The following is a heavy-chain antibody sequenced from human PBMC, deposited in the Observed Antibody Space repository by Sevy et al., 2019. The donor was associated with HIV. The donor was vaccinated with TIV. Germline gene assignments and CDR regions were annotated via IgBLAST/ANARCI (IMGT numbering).Heavy chain of an antibody. CDR3: ARANIGYCSGGSCYLNY. V-gene: IGHV1-46*01. CDR2: INPSGGST. Sequence: ASVKVSCKASGYTFTSYYMHWVRQAPGQGLEWMGIINPSGGSTSYAQKFQGRVTLTRDTSTSTVYMGLSSLRSEETAVYYCARANIGYCSGGSCYLNYWGQGTLVTVSS. CDR1: GYTFTSYY. J-gene: IGHJ4*02. D-gene: IGHD2-15*01.